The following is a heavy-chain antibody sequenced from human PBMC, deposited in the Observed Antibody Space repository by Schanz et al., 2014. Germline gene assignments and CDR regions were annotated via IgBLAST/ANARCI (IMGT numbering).Heavy chain of an antibody. V-gene: IGHV3-30*03. D-gene: IGHD3-3*01. J-gene: IGHJ4*02. CDR3: ARDKGGYYPFDY. CDR1: GFTFSDYG. Sequence: QLQLVESGGGVVQPGKSLRLSCAASGFTFSDYGMHWVRQAPGKGLEWVAVISYDGSNKYYADFMKGRFTISRDNSKNTLYLQMNSLRGEDTAVYYCARDKGGYYPFDYWGQGTLVTVSS. CDR2: ISYDGSNK.